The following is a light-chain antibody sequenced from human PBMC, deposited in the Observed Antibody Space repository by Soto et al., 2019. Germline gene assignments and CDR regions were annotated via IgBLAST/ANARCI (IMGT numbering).Light chain of an antibody. CDR3: EQYGSSPRT. V-gene: IGKV3-20*01. J-gene: IGKJ3*01. CDR2: GAS. CDR1: QSVSSN. Sequence: EILMTQSPVTPSLSPVEIATLSFRASQSVSSNLAWYQQKPGQAPRLLIYGASAWATGISPRFRGSGSGTDFTLTISRLEPEDFAVYYCEQYGSSPRTFGPGTKVDIK.